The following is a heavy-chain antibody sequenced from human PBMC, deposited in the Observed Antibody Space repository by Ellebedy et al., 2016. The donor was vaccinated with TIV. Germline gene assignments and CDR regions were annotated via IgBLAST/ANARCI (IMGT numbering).Heavy chain of an antibody. V-gene: IGHV1-3*01. CDR2: INAGNGNT. CDR3: ARDNGPSAGIPPYYYFDY. CDR1: GDSFSRHG. Sequence: ASVKVSCKASGDSFSRHGISWVRQAPGQRLEWMGWINAGNGNTKYSQKFQGRVTITRDTSASTAYMELSSLRSEDTAVYYCARDNGPSAGIPPYYYFDYWGQGTLVTVSS. J-gene: IGHJ4*02. D-gene: IGHD6-19*01.